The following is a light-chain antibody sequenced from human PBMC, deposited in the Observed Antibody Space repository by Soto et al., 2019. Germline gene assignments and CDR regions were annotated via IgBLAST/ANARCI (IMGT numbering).Light chain of an antibody. CDR1: SSDVGRYNY. J-gene: IGLJ1*01. CDR3: NSYTTNSTRV. Sequence: SVLTQPASVSGSPGQSITISCTGTSSDVGRYNYVSWYQQHPGKTPKLIIYEVSNRPSGVSNRFSGSKSGNTASLTISGLQAEDEGDYYCNSYTTNSTRVFGTGTKVTVL. V-gene: IGLV2-14*01. CDR2: EVS.